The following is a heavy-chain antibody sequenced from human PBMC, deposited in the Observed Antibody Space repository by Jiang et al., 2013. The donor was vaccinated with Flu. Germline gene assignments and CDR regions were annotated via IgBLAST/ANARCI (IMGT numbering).Heavy chain of an antibody. V-gene: IGHV1-46*01. J-gene: IGHJ5*02. CDR3: ARDPFRRITIFSGAGWFDP. Sequence: SGAEVKKPGASVKVSCKASGYTFTSYYMHWVRQAPGQGLEWMGIINPSGGSTSYAQKFQGRVTMTRDTSTSTVYMELSSLRSEDTAVYYCARDPFRRITIFSGAGWFDPWGQGTLVTVSS. CDR2: INPSGGST. D-gene: IGHD3-3*01. CDR1: GYTFTSYY.